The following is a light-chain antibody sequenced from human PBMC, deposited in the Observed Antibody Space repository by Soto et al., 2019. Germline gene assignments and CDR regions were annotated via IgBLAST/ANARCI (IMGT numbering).Light chain of an antibody. CDR2: DAY. J-gene: IGKJ5*01. CDR1: QSFRGL. CDR3: QQRHMWPIT. Sequence: EVVLTQSPGTLSLSPGERATLSFGASQSFRGLLAWYQQKPGQAPRPLIYDAYNRATGIPPRFSGSGSGTDFTLTISSLEPEDSAVYYCQQRHMWPITFGQGTRLEIK. V-gene: IGKV3-11*01.